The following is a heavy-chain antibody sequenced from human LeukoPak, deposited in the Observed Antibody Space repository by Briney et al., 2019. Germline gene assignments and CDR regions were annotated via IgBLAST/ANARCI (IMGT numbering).Heavy chain of an antibody. V-gene: IGHV3-33*01. D-gene: IGHD3-10*01. CDR2: IWYDGSNK. CDR1: GFTFNSYG. CDR3: ARDTGRGVALYGMDV. J-gene: IGHJ6*04. Sequence: GGSLRLSCAASGFTFNSYGMHWVRQAPGKGLEWVAVIWYDGSNKYYVDSVKGRFTISRDNSKNTLYLQMNSLRAEDTAVYYCARDTGRGVALYGMDVWGKGTTVTVSS.